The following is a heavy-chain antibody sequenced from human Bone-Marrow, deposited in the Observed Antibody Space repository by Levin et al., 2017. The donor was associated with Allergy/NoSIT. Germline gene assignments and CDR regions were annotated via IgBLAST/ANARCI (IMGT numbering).Heavy chain of an antibody. CDR2: IKSKKDGGTA. CDR1: GFSFFNAW. D-gene: IGHD3-9*01. Sequence: PGGSLRLSCAGSGFSFFNAWMSWVRQAPGKGLEWVGRIKSKKDGGTADYAAPVEGRFTISRDDSKSTLYLQMNSLLTEDTALYYCTTDPGDWPDYWGQGSLVTVSS. V-gene: IGHV3-15*01. CDR3: TTDPGDWPDY. J-gene: IGHJ4*02.